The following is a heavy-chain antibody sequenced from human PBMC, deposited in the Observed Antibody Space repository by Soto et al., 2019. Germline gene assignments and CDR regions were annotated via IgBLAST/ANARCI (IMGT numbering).Heavy chain of an antibody. CDR3: AREHRYSSGWYGDYYYCMDV. J-gene: IGHJ6*02. D-gene: IGHD6-19*01. Sequence: ASVKVSFKASGYTFTSYGISWVRQAPGQGLEWMGWISAYNGNTNYAQKLQGRVTMTTDTSTSTAYMELRSLRSDDTAVYYCAREHRYSSGWYGDYYYCMDVWGQGTTVTVSS. CDR2: ISAYNGNT. V-gene: IGHV1-18*04. CDR1: GYTFTSYG.